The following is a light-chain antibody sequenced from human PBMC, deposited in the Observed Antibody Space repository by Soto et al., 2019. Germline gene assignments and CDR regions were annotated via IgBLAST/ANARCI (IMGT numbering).Light chain of an antibody. CDR1: QDISNY. V-gene: IGKV1-33*01. CDR2: DAS. CDR3: QQYDNLPLT. J-gene: IGKJ4*01. Sequence: DIQMTQSPSSLSASVGDRVTITCQASQDISNYLNWYQQKPGKAPKLLIYDASNLETGIPSRFIGSGVGTYVTFTISSLQPEDIATYYGQQYDNLPLTFGVGTKVEIK.